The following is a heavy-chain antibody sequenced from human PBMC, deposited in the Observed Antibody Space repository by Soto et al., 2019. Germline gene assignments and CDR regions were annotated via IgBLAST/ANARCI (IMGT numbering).Heavy chain of an antibody. CDR1: GGSISGGYYS. D-gene: IGHD4-4*01. Sequence: QLQLQESGSGLVKPSQTLSLTCAVSGGSISGGYYSWSWIRQPPGKGLEWIGFIYNSGSTYYNSSLNSRVTISVDRSKNHFFLNLTSVTSADTAVYYCANYRKFFQIWGQGTKVTVSS. J-gene: IGHJ3*02. CDR3: ANYRKFFQI. V-gene: IGHV4-30-2*01. CDR2: IYNSGST.